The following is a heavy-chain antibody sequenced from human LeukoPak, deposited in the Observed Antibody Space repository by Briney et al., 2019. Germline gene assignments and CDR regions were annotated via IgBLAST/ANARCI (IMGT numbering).Heavy chain of an antibody. CDR3: ANFERTVAGPYNWFDP. CDR2: ISSSGSTT. Sequence: PGGSLRLSCAASGFTFSDYYMTWIRQAPGKGLEWVSYISSSGSTTHYADSVKGRFTISRDNAKNSLYVQMNNLRAEDTAVYYCANFERTVAGPYNWFDPWGQGTLVTVSS. J-gene: IGHJ5*02. V-gene: IGHV3-11*01. CDR1: GFTFSDYY. D-gene: IGHD6-19*01.